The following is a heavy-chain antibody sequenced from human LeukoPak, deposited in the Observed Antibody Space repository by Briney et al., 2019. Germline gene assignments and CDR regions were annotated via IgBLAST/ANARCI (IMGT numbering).Heavy chain of an antibody. D-gene: IGHD3-22*01. CDR2: ISGRGAAT. J-gene: IGHJ5*02. Sequence: GEALRLSWGGSGFTFSSYALSWGRQAPGKGVEGGAAISGRGAATYYAGSGKGRFNISRDNSKSTLYLQMNSLRGEDTAVYFCATDPSDTYYYDSSDYWSSPYFDPWGQGTLVTVSS. V-gene: IGHV3-23*01. CDR1: GFTFSSYA. CDR3: ATDPSDTYYYDSSDYWSSPYFDP.